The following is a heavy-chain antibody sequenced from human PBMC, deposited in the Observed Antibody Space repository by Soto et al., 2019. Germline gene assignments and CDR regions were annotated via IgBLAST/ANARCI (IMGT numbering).Heavy chain of an antibody. CDR3: AKDPVYYYVSTGSPPFAY. V-gene: IGHV3-23*01. D-gene: IGHD3-22*01. CDR1: RFTFSSYA. J-gene: IGHJ4*02. Sequence: PGGALGLSCAASRFTFSSYAMRWVRQATGKGMEWVSAISGSGGSTYYADSVKGRFTIYRDNSKNTLYLQMNSLRAEDTAVYYCAKDPVYYYVSTGSPPFAYWGQGT. CDR2: ISGSGGST.